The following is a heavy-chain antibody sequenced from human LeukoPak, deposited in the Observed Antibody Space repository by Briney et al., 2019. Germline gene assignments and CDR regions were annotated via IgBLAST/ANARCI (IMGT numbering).Heavy chain of an antibody. J-gene: IGHJ3*02. D-gene: IGHD3-22*01. CDR2: IYSGGST. CDR3: ARDSYSCGPYDAFDI. V-gene: IGHV3-53*01. CDR1: GFTVSSNY. Sequence: GGSLRLSCAASGFTVSSNYMSWVRQAPGKGLEWVSVIYSGGSTYYADSVKGRFTISRDNSKNTLYLQMNSLRAEGTAVYYCARDSYSCGPYDAFDIWGQGTMVTVSS.